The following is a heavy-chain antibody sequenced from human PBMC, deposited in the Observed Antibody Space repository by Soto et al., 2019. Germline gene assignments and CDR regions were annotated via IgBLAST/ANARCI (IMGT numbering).Heavy chain of an antibody. J-gene: IGHJ5*01. V-gene: IGHV1-8*01. CDR1: FNYNNNV. CDR3: ARVESFGSLNLFDR. D-gene: IGHD3-10*01. Sequence: FNYNNNVVLWLHPAAARELEWMGWMNPGSGDTGYAQKLQGRVTMTRDISIATAYMELSSLSSDDTAIFYCARVESFGSLNLFDRLGQGALVPGSS. CDR2: MNPGSGDT.